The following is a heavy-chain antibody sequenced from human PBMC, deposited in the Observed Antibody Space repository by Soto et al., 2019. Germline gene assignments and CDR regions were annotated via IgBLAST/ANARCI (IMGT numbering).Heavy chain of an antibody. CDR3: AKEVVVESAGRSHYYYYGLDV. J-gene: IGHJ6*02. CDR1: GFTFSIYA. V-gene: IGHV3-23*01. Sequence: EVQLLESGGGLVQPGGSLRLSCAASGFTFSIYAMTWVRQAPGKGLGWVSVISGSGGRTYYADSVKGRFTMSRDNSKNTLYLKMNSLRAEETAVYYCAKEVVVESAGRSHYYYYGLDVWGQGTTVTVSS. D-gene: IGHD2-2*01. CDR2: ISGSGGRT.